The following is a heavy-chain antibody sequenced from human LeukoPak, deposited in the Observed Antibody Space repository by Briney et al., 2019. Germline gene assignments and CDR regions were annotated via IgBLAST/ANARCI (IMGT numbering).Heavy chain of an antibody. CDR1: GGSFSGYY. D-gene: IGHD1/OR15-1a*01. CDR2: INHSGST. CDR3: ARDRHWTNDWVFDY. V-gene: IGHV4-34*01. J-gene: IGHJ4*02. Sequence: SETLSLTCAVYGGSFSGYYWSWIRQPPGKGLEWIGEINHSGSTNYNPSLKSRVTISVDTSKNQFSLKLSSVTAADTAVYYCARDRHWTNDWVFDYWGQGTLVTVSS.